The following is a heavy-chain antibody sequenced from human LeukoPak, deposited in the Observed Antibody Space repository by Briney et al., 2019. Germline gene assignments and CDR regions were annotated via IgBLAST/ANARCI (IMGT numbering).Heavy chain of an antibody. Sequence: SETLSLTCTVSGDSVSSGSYYWSWIRQPPGKGLEWIGYIYYSGSTNYNPSLKSRVTISVDTSKNQFSLKLSSVTAADTAVYYCARGTWGYCSSTSCYKDWGQGTLVTVSS. D-gene: IGHD2-2*01. V-gene: IGHV4-61*01. CDR3: ARGTWGYCSSTSCYKD. CDR1: GDSVSSGSYY. J-gene: IGHJ4*02. CDR2: IYYSGST.